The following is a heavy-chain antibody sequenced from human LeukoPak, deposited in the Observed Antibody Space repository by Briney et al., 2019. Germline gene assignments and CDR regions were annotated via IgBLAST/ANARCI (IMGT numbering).Heavy chain of an antibody. J-gene: IGHJ3*02. CDR2: FDPEDGET. D-gene: IGHD6-19*01. V-gene: IGHV1-24*01. CDR3: ATDCSGWSNDAFDI. CDR1: GYTLTELS. Sequence: ASVKVSCKVSGYTLTELSMHWVRQAPGKGLEWMGGFDPEDGETIYAQKFQGRVTMTEDTSTDTAYMELSSLRSEDAAVYYCATDCSGWSNDAFDIWGQGTMVTVSS.